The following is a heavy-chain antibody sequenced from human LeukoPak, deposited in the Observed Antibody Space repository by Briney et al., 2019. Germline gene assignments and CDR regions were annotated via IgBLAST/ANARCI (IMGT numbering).Heavy chain of an antibody. CDR3: AKRTYCSSTSCLDY. Sequence: PGRSLRLSCAASGFTFSSYGMHWVRQAPGKGLEWVAVISYDGSNKYYADSVKGRFTISRDNSKNTLYLQMNSLRAEDTAVYYCAKRTYCSSTSCLDYWGQETLVTVSS. CDR1: GFTFSSYG. D-gene: IGHD2-2*01. V-gene: IGHV3-30*18. J-gene: IGHJ4*02. CDR2: ISYDGSNK.